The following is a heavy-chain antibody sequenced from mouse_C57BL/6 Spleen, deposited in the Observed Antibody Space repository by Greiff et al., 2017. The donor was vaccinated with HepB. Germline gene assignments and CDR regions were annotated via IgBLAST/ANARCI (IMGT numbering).Heavy chain of an antibody. CDR3: ARGPIYGDYYAMDY. CDR2: ISYDGSN. V-gene: IGHV3-6*01. D-gene: IGHD1-1*01. Sequence: EVQRVESGPGLVKPSQSLSLTCSVTGYSITSGYYWNWIRQFPGNKLEWMGYISYDGSNNYNPSLKNRISITRDTSKNQFFLKLNSVTTEDTATYYCARGPIYGDYYAMDYWGQGTSVTVSS. J-gene: IGHJ4*01. CDR1: GYSITSGYY.